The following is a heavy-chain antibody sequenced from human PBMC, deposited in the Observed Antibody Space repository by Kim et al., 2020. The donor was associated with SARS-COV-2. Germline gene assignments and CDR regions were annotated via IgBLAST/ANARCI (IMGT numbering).Heavy chain of an antibody. V-gene: IGHV3-74*01. D-gene: IGHD3-22*01. J-gene: IGHJ4*02. CDR3: ATARGYYDSSGYYVFDY. Sequence: GGSLRLSCAASGFSFRSYWMHWVRQVPGKGLLWVSRINSDGSGTGYADSVKGRFTISRDNAKNTLYLQMNSLRAEDTAVYYCATARGYYDSSGYYVFDYWGQGILVTVSS. CDR2: INSDGSGT. CDR1: GFSFRSYW.